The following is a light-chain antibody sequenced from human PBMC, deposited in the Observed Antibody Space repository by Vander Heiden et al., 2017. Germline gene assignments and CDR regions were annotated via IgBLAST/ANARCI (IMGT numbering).Light chain of an antibody. V-gene: IGKV1-39*01. CDR1: QSISSY. CDR2: AAS. J-gene: IGKJ4*01. Sequence: DIQMTQSPSSLSASVGDRVTITRRASQSISSYLNWYQKKPGKAPKLLIYAASRLQSGVPSRFSGSGSGTDFTLTISRLQPEDVATYYCQQCYSSLTFGGGTRVEIK. CDR3: QQCYSSLT.